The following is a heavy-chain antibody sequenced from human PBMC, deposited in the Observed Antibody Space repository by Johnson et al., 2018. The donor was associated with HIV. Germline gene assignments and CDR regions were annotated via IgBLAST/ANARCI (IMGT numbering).Heavy chain of an antibody. Sequence: QVQLVESGGGVVQPGRSLRLSCAASGFTFSSYGMHWVRQAPGKGLEWVSVIFSGGSTYYADSVNGRFTISRDNSKNTLYLQMNSLRAEDTALYYCARACRDGYTCDAFDIWGSGTLVTVSS. CDR2: IFSGGST. CDR3: ARACRDGYTCDAFDI. CDR1: GFTFSSYG. J-gene: IGHJ3*02. V-gene: IGHV3-NL1*01. D-gene: IGHD5-24*01.